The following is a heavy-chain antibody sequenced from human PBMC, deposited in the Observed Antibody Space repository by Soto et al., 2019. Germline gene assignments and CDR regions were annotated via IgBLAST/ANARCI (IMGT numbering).Heavy chain of an antibody. CDR3: ASESIAAAGTFGY. Sequence: GGSLRLSCEATGFSFTTYGMHWVRQAPGKGLEWVAVIGYDGNNKYYADSVEGRFTISRDNSKNTVYLQMKSLRGDDTAVYYCASESIAAAGTFGYWGQGTLVTVSS. CDR1: GFSFTTYG. CDR2: IGYDGNNK. D-gene: IGHD6-13*01. V-gene: IGHV3-33*01. J-gene: IGHJ4*02.